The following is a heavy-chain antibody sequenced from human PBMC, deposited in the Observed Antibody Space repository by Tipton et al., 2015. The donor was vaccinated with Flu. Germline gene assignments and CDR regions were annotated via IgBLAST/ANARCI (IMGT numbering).Heavy chain of an antibody. Sequence: QLVQSGAEVKKPGSSVRVSCKASGGSFTRYSFTWVRQAPGQGLEWMGGIVPIFGSAKYAQKFQDRVTITADESTSTVYMELGSLRSEDTAVYYCARDSIPQGLNYFGPWGQGTLVTVAS. D-gene: IGHD2/OR15-2a*01. CDR1: GGSFTRYS. V-gene: IGHV1-69*01. CDR2: IVPIFGSA. J-gene: IGHJ5*02. CDR3: ARDSIPQGLNYFGP.